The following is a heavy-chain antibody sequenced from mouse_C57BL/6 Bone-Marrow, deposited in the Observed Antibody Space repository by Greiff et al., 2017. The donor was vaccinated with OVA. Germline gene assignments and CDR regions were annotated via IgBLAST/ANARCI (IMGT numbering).Heavy chain of an antibody. CDR2: IDPSDSYT. CDR1: GYTFTSYW. V-gene: IGHV1-69*01. CDR3: ARDYYGSIDV. J-gene: IGHJ1*03. Sequence: QVQLQQPGAELVMPGASVKLSCKASGYTFTSYWMHWVKQRPGQGLEWIGEIDPSDSYTNYNQKFKGKSTLTVYKSSSTAYMQLSSLTSEDSAVYYCARDYYGSIDVWGTGTTVTVSS. D-gene: IGHD1-1*01.